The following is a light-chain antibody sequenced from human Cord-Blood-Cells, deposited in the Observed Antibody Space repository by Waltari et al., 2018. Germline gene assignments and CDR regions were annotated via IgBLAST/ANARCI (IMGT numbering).Light chain of an antibody. CDR1: ALPKQY. CDR3: QSADSSGTYWV. V-gene: IGLV3-25*03. J-gene: IGLJ3*02. CDR2: KDS. Sequence: SYELTQPPSVSVSPGQTARITCSGAALPKQYAYWYQQQPGQAPVLVIYKDSERPSGIPERFSGSSSGTTVTLIISGVQAEDEADYYCQSADSSGTYWVFGGGTKLTVL.